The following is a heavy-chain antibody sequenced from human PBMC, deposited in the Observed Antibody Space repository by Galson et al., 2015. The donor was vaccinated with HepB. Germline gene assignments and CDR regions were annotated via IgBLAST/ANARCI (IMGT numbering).Heavy chain of an antibody. J-gene: IGHJ4*02. V-gene: IGHV1-69*04. Sequence: SVKVSCKASGGTFSSYALSWVRQAPGQGLEWMGRIIPVFGIANYAQKFQGRVTISADKFTSTAYLELSSLRSEDTAVYYCARDPTDYFETSGSYSWGQGTQVTVSP. CDR1: GGTFSSYA. CDR2: IIPVFGIA. D-gene: IGHD3-22*01. CDR3: ARDPTDYFETSGSYS.